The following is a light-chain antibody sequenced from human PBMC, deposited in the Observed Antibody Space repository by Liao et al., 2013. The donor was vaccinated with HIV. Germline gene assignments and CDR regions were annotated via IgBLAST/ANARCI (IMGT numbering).Light chain of an antibody. V-gene: IGLV3-1*01. CDR3: QAWDRSADVV. J-gene: IGLJ2*01. CDR1: KLGDTY. CDR2: QNT. Sequence: SYELTQPPSVSVSPGQTASITCSGDKLGDTYAFWYQQRPGQSPVVVIYQNTKRPSGIPERFSGSISGNTATLTISGTQAMDEADYFCQAWDRSADVVFGGGTKLAVL.